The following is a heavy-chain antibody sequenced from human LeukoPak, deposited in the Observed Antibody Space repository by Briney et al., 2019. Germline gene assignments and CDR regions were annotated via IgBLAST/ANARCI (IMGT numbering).Heavy chain of an antibody. CDR1: GFTFSSYA. CDR2: ISRSGDKT. D-gene: IGHD6-19*01. CDR3: ASPPLSSSDWFHFDY. V-gene: IGHV3-23*01. J-gene: IGHJ4*02. Sequence: PGGSLRLSCAASGFTFSSYALSWVRQVPGKGLEWVSAISRSGDKTYYADSVKGRFTISRDNSNNTLFLQMNTLRAEDTALYYCASPPLSSSDWFHFDYWGQGTLVTVSS.